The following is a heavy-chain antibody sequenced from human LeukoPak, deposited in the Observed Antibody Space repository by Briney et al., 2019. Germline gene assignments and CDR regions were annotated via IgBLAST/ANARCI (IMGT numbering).Heavy chain of an antibody. Sequence: PGGSLRLSCAASGFTFSNAWLTGSRKPPGKGLEWVGRIKSKTDGGTTDYAAPVKGRFTISRDDSKNTLYLQMNSLKTEDTAVYYCTTGPGEGWGQGTLVTVSS. V-gene: IGHV3-15*01. CDR1: GFTFSNAW. CDR2: IKSKTDGGTT. CDR3: TTGPGEG. J-gene: IGHJ4*02.